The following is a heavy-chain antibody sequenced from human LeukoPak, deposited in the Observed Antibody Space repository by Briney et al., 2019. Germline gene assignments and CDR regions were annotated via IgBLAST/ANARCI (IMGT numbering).Heavy chain of an antibody. V-gene: IGHV3-23*01. CDR2: ISGSGGST. CDR3: AKDGPYYDFWSGYHSDAFDI. D-gene: IGHD3-3*01. CDR1: GFTFSSYA. Sequence: QTGGSLRLSCAASGFTFSSYAMSWVRQAPGKGLEWVSAISGSGGSTYYADSVKGRFTISRDNSKNTLYLQMNSLRAEDTAVYYCAKDGPYYDFWSGYHSDAFDIWGQGTMVTVSS. J-gene: IGHJ3*02.